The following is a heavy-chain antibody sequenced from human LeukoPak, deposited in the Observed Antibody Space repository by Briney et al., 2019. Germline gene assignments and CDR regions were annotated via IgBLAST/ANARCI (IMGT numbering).Heavy chain of an antibody. CDR3: ARESGMVGAFDI. CDR1: GFTVSSNY. D-gene: IGHD1-26*01. Sequence: GGSLRLSCAASGFTVSSNYMSWVRQAPGKGLEWVSYISSSGSTIYYADSVKGRFTISRDNAKNSLYLQMNSLRAEDTAVYYCARESGMVGAFDIWGQGTMVTVSS. V-gene: IGHV3-11*01. J-gene: IGHJ3*02. CDR2: ISSSGSTI.